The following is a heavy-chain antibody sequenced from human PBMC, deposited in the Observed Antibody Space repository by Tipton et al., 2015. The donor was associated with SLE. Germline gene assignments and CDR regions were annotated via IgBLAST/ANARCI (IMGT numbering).Heavy chain of an antibody. V-gene: IGHV3-15*07. CDR1: GFTFSNAW. CDR2: IKSKTDGGTT. D-gene: IGHD3-22*01. J-gene: IGHJ6*02. CDR3: TTDYYDSSGFNYSYYGMDV. Sequence: SLRLSCAASGFTFSNAWMNWVRQAPGKGLEWVGRIKSKTDGGTTDYAAPVKGRFTISRDDSKNTLYLQMNSLKTEDTAVYYCTTDYYDSSGFNYSYYGMDVWGQGTTVTVSS.